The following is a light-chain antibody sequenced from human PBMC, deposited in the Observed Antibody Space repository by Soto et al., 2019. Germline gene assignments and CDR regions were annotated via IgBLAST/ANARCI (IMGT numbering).Light chain of an antibody. Sequence: EIVLTQSPGTLSLSPGERATLSCRASQSVSSSYLAWYQQKPGQAPRLLIYGASSRATGIPARFSGSGSGPDFTLTISRLEPEDFAVYYCQQYGSSPPVYTFGQGTKLEIK. CDR2: GAS. CDR1: QSVSSSY. V-gene: IGKV3-20*01. J-gene: IGKJ2*01. CDR3: QQYGSSPPVYT.